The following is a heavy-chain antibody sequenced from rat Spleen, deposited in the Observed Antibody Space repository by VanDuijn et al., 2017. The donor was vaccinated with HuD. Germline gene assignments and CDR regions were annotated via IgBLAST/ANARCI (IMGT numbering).Heavy chain of an antibody. J-gene: IGHJ2*01. Sequence: EVQLVESGGGLVQPGRSLKLSCAASGFTFSDYYMAWVRQAPTKGLEWVATISSSGGSTYYGDSVKGRFTISKDDAKSTLYLQMNSLRSEDTAIYFCTRGGPFDYWGQGVMVTVSS. CDR1: GFTFSDYY. CDR3: TRGGPFDY. CDR2: ISSSGGST. V-gene: IGHV5-27*01.